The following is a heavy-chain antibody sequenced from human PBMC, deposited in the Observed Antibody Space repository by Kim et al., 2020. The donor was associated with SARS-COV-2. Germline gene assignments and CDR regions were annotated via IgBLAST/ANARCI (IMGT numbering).Heavy chain of an antibody. CDR3: ATPVRGITMVRGVIPKAPYYYYGMDV. Sequence: ASVKVSCKVSGYTLTELSMHWVRQAPGKGLEWMGGFDPEDGETIYAQKFQGRVTMTEDTSTDTAYMELSSLRSEDTAVYYCATPVRGITMVRGVIPKAPYYYYGMDVWGQGTTVTVSS. J-gene: IGHJ6*02. V-gene: IGHV1-24*01. CDR1: GYTLTELS. CDR2: FDPEDGET. D-gene: IGHD3-10*01.